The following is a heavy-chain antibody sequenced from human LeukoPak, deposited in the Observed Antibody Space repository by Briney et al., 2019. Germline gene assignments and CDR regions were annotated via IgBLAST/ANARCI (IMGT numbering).Heavy chain of an antibody. CDR2: IYYSGNT. CDR3: ARVRYCSTNRCYDREFDN. V-gene: IGHV4-59*01. D-gene: IGHD2-2*01. CDR1: GGSISNYY. Sequence: SETLSLTCTVSGGSISNYYWSWIRQPPGKGLEWIGYIYYSGNTNYNPSLKSRVTISVDTSKDQFSLKLNSVTAADTAVYYCARVRYCSTNRCYDREFDNWGQGTLVTVSS. J-gene: IGHJ4*02.